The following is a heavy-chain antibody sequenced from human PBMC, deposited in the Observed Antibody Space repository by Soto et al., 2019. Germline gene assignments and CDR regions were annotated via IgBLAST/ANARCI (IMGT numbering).Heavy chain of an antibody. J-gene: IGHJ1*01. CDR1: GFTFNTSW. Sequence: EVQLVESGGGLVQPGGSLRLSCAASGFTFNTSWMDLVRQVPGEGLVCVSGIKRDGSCTAYADSVKGRITISRDNAKNTQYFQMLTRSVDDTEMYYFAIGFRDHWGRGTLVTVP. V-gene: IGHV3-74*01. CDR3: AIGFRDH. CDR2: IKRDGSCT.